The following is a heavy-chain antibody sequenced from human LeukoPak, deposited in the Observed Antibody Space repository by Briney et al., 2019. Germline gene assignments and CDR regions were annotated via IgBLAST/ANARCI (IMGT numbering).Heavy chain of an antibody. J-gene: IGHJ6*03. CDR3: ARDWNLGSSSRDYYYYMDV. CDR2: IIPIFGTA. CDR1: GGTFSSYA. V-gene: IGHV1-69*13. Sequence: GASVKVSCKASGGTFSSYAISWVRQAPGQGLEWMGGIIPIFGTANYAQKFQGRVTITADESTSTAYMELSSLRSEDTAVYYCARDWNLGSSSRDYYYYMDVWGKGTTVTVSS. D-gene: IGHD3-3*01.